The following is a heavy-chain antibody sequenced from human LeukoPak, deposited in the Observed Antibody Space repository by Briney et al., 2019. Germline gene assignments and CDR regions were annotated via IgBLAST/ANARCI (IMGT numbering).Heavy chain of an antibody. CDR2: IRYDGSDK. D-gene: IGHD3-9*01. Sequence: HTGGPLRLSCAASGFTFSSYGMHWVRQAPGKGLEWVAFIRYDGSDKYYADSVKGRFTISRDNSKNTLYLQMNSLRAEDTAVYYCLLVTYDYWGQGTLVTVSS. CDR1: GFTFSSYG. V-gene: IGHV3-30*02. J-gene: IGHJ4*02. CDR3: LLVTYDY.